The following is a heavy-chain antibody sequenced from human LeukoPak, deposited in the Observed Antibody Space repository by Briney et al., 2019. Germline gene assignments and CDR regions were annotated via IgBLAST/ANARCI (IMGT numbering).Heavy chain of an antibody. CDR2: ISGSGGST. Sequence: GGSLRLSCAASGFTLSSYAMSWVRQAPGKGLEWVSAISGSGGSTYYADSVKGRFTISRDNVKNSLYLQMNSLRAEDTAVYYCARAGGYYYGDAFDIWGQGTMVTVSS. D-gene: IGHD3-22*01. V-gene: IGHV3-23*01. J-gene: IGHJ3*02. CDR1: GFTLSSYA. CDR3: ARAGGYYYGDAFDI.